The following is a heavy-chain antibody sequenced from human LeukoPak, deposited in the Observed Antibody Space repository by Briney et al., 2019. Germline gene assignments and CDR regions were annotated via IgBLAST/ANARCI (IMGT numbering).Heavy chain of an antibody. D-gene: IGHD3-10*01. CDR2: ISYDGSNK. J-gene: IGHJ4*02. Sequence: GRSLRLSCAASGFTFSSYGMHWVRQAPGKGLEWVAVISYDGSNKYYADSGKGRFTISRDNSKNTLYLQMNSLRAEDTAVYYCAKDPSYYYGSGDPFDYWGQGTLVTVSS. CDR3: AKDPSYYYGSGDPFDY. V-gene: IGHV3-30*18. CDR1: GFTFSSYG.